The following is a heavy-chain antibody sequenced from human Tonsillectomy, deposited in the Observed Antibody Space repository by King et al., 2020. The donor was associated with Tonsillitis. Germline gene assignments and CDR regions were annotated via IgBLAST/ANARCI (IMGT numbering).Heavy chain of an antibody. CDR1: GGPISSGGYY. Sequence: QLQESGPGLVKPSQTLSLTCNVSGGPISSGGYYWSWIRQHPGKGLEWIGYIYYSGSTYYNPSLKSRVTISVDKSKNHFSLKQSSVTAADTAVYYCARVLFSSTSADAFDIWGQGTLVAVSS. CDR3: ARVLFSSTSADAFDI. V-gene: IGHV4-31*03. J-gene: IGHJ3*02. CDR2: IYYSGST. D-gene: IGHD2-2*01.